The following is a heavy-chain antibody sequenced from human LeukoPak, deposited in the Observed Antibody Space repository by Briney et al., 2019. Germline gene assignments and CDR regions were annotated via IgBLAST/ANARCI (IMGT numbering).Heavy chain of an antibody. Sequence: GGSLRLSCAASGFTFSSYGMHWVRQAPGKGLEWVAFIRYDGSNKYYADSVKGRFTISRDNSRNTLYLQMNSLRAEDTAVYYCAKGPNYDILTGWRKTYNGFDIWGQGTMVTVSS. D-gene: IGHD3-9*01. CDR1: GFTFSSYG. CDR2: IRYDGSNK. CDR3: AKGPNYDILTGWRKTYNGFDI. V-gene: IGHV3-30*02. J-gene: IGHJ3*02.